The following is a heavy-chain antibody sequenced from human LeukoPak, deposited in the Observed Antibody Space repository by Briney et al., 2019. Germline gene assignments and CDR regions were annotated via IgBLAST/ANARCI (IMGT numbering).Heavy chain of an antibody. CDR3: ARVSPYNSYCGVDV. CDR2: IYYSGST. Sequence: LRLSCAASGFTFSSYAMSWVRQAPGKGLEWIGYIYYSGSTYYNPSLKSRVTISVDTSKNQFSLKLSSVTAADTAVYYCARVSPYNSYCGVDVWGQGTTITASS. J-gene: IGHJ6*02. V-gene: IGHV4-31*02. CDR1: GFTFSSYA.